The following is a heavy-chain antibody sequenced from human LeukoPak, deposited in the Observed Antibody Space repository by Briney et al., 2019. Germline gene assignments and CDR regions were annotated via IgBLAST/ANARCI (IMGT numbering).Heavy chain of an antibody. Sequence: SETLSLTCTVSGGSVSSSYWSWIRQPPGKGLEWIGYIYYSGSTNYNPSLKSRVTISVDTSKNQFSLRLSSVTGADTAVYYCASLLSSSWSYWYFDLWGRGTLVTVSS. CDR2: IYYSGST. CDR1: GGSVSSSY. V-gene: IGHV4-59*02. CDR3: ASLLSSSWSYWYFDL. J-gene: IGHJ2*01. D-gene: IGHD6-13*01.